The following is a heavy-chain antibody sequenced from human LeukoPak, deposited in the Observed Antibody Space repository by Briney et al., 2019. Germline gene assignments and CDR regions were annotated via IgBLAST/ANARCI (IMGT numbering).Heavy chain of an antibody. Sequence: GGSLRLSCAASGFTFTMFGMNWVRQAPGKGLEWVSSISSSSTYIYYADSVKGRFTISRDNAQNSLYLQMNSLRVEDTAIYYCASDVSGWYEFDYWGQGTLVTVSS. CDR3: ASDVSGWYEFDY. V-gene: IGHV3-21*06. CDR2: ISSSSTYI. J-gene: IGHJ4*02. D-gene: IGHD6-19*01. CDR1: GFTFTMFG.